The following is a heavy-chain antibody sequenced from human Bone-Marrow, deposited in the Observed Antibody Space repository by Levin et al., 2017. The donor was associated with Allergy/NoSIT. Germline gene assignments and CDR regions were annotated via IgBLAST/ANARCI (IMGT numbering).Heavy chain of an antibody. Sequence: LSLTCAASGFTFSDFAMHWVRQAPGKGLEWVAVMSYDGNKEKYADSVKGRFTISRDTSANTLSLQMNRLRPEDTAVYYCARQDSSSFDYWGQGTLVTVSS. CDR1: GFTFSDFA. V-gene: IGHV3-30*03. CDR2: MSYDGNKE. J-gene: IGHJ4*02. CDR3: ARQDSSSFDY. D-gene: IGHD6-19*01.